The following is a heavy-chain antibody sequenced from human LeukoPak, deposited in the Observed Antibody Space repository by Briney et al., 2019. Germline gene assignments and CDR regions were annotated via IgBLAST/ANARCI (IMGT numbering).Heavy chain of an antibody. J-gene: IGHJ4*02. V-gene: IGHV1-69*01. CDR1: GGTFISYA. CDR2: IIPIFGTA. Sequence: SVKVSCKASGGTFISYAISWVRQAPGQGLEWMGGIIPIFGTANYAQKFQGRVTITADESTSTAYMELSSLRSEDTAVYYCAREERFSPYFDYWGQGTLVTVSS. D-gene: IGHD3-3*01. CDR3: AREERFSPYFDY.